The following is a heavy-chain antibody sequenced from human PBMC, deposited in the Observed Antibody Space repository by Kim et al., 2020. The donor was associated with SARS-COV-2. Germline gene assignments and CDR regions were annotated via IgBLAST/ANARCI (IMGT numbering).Heavy chain of an antibody. Sequence: GGSLRLSCSASGFTFSDYYMNWIRQAPGKGLEWVSYISSSSSYTKYADSVKGRFTISRDNAKNSLYLQMNSLRDEDTAMYYCARAPIVAGQMDYWGQGTLVTVSS. D-gene: IGHD6-19*01. CDR1: GFTFSDYY. V-gene: IGHV3-11*05. J-gene: IGHJ4*02. CDR2: ISSSSSYT. CDR3: ARAPIVAGQMDY.